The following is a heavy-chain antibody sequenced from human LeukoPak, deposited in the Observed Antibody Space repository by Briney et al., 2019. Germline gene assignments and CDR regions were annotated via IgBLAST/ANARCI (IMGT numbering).Heavy chain of an antibody. CDR3: ARRVFGRYYYYREV. CDR2: INHSGST. V-gene: IGHV4-34*01. Sequence: SETLSLTCAVYGGSFSGYYWSWIRQPPGKGLEWIGEINHSGSTNYNPSLKSRVTISVDTSKNQFSLKLSSVTAADTAVYYCARRVFGRYYYYREVWGKGTTVTVSS. J-gene: IGHJ6*03. CDR1: GGSFSGYY. D-gene: IGHD3-10*01.